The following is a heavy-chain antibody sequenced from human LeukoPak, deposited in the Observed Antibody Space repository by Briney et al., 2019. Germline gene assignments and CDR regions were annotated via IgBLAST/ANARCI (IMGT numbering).Heavy chain of an antibody. Sequence: GGSLRLSCAASGFSLISYAMHWVRQAPGKGLEWVAVISYDGSSKFYADSVKGRFTISRDNSKNTLDLQMNSLRTEDTAVYCCARVRGSSSFDYWGQGTLVTVSS. CDR1: GFSLISYA. CDR3: ARVRGSSSFDY. D-gene: IGHD6-13*01. V-gene: IGHV3-30*04. J-gene: IGHJ4*02. CDR2: ISYDGSSK.